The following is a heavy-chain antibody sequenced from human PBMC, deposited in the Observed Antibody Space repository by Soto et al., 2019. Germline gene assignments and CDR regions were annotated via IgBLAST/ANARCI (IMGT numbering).Heavy chain of an antibody. Sequence: QVQLVQSGAEVKKPGASVKVSCKASGYTFSSYFISWVRQAPGQGLEWMGWISAYNGNTNYAQNLQGRVTMTTDTSKSTAYMERRSLRSDDTAGYYCARDLSPVDYWGQGNLVTVSS. V-gene: IGHV1-18*01. CDR3: ARDLSPVDY. J-gene: IGHJ4*02. CDR2: ISAYNGNT. CDR1: GYTFSSYF.